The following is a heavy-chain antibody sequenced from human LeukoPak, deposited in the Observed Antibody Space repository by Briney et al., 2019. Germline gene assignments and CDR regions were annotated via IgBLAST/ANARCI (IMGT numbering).Heavy chain of an antibody. V-gene: IGHV1-69*04. J-gene: IGHJ3*02. Sequence: SVKVSCKASGGTFSSYAISWVRQAPGQGLEWMGRIIPILGIANYAQKFQGRVTITRDTSASTAYMELSSLRSEDTAVYYCARDDGSLVVIGSGAFDIWGQGTMVTVSS. CDR1: GGTFSSYA. CDR3: ARDDGSLVVIGSGAFDI. D-gene: IGHD3-22*01. CDR2: IIPILGIA.